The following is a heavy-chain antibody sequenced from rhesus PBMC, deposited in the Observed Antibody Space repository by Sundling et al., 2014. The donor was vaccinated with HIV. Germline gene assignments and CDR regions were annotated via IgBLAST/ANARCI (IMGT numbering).Heavy chain of an antibody. CDR2: ISSGGRST. V-gene: IGHV3S42*01. J-gene: IGHJ4*01. CDR1: GFTFSTYG. CDR3: AKVPY. Sequence: EVQLVESGGGLVQPGGSLRLSCAVSGFTFSTYGMYWLRQAPGKGLEWISAISSGGRSTYYADSVKGRFTISRDNSKNTLSLQMNSLRAEDTAVYYCAKVPYWGQGVLVTVSS.